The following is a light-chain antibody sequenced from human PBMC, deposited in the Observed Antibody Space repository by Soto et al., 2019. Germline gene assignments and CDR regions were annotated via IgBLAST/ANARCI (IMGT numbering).Light chain of an antibody. J-gene: IGKJ1*01. V-gene: IGKV1-5*01. CDR2: DSS. Sequence: DIQMTQSPSTLSASVGDRVTITCRASQSISSWLAWYQQKPGKAPNLLIYDSSSLESGVPSRFSGSGSGTEFTLTISSLQHDDFATYYCQQYNSYPYTFGQGTKVEIK. CDR3: QQYNSYPYT. CDR1: QSISSW.